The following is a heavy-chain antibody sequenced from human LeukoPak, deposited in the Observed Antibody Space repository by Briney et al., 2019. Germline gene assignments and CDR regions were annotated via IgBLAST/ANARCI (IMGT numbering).Heavy chain of an antibody. V-gene: IGHV1-24*01. CDR1: GYTLTELS. Sequence: ASVKVSCKVSGYTLTELSMHWVRQAPGRGLEWMGGFDPEDGETIYAQKFQGRVTMTKDTSTDTAYMELSSLRSEDTAVYYCATDFITMVRGAHYWGQGTLVTVSS. CDR2: FDPEDGET. J-gene: IGHJ4*02. CDR3: ATDFITMVRGAHY. D-gene: IGHD3-10*01.